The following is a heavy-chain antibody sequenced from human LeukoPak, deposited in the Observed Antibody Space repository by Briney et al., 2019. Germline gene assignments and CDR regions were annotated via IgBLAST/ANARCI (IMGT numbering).Heavy chain of an antibody. CDR3: AAEPLRFGELLGYFDY. Sequence: PSETLSLTCNVSGYSISSGYFWGWIRQPPGKGLEWIGYIYYSGSTNYNLSLKSRVTISVDTSKDQFSLKLSSVTAADTAVYYCAAEPLRFGELLGYFDYWGQGTLVTVSS. V-gene: IGHV4-61*01. J-gene: IGHJ4*02. CDR2: IYYSGST. D-gene: IGHD3-10*01. CDR1: GYSISSGYF.